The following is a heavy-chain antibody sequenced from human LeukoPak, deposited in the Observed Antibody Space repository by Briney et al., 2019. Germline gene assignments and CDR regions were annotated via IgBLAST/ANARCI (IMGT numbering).Heavy chain of an antibody. CDR2: ISGSGGSI. CDR3: ARGIRLPAAITLGRKSLYYFDY. CDR1: GFSFSSYA. Sequence: GGSLRLSCAASGFSFSSYAMSWVRQAPGKGLEWVSAISGSGGSIYYADSVKGRFTISRDNSKNTLYLQMNSLRSEDTAVYYCARGIRLPAAITLGRKSLYYFDYWGQGTLVTVSS. V-gene: IGHV3-23*01. D-gene: IGHD2-2*02. J-gene: IGHJ4*02.